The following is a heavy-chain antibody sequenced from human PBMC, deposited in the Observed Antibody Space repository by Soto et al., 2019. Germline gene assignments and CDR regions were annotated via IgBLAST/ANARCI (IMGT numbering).Heavy chain of an antibody. CDR2: ISGSGGST. V-gene: IGHV3-23*01. CDR1: GFTFSSYA. J-gene: IGHJ1*01. CDR3: AKDRRYCSGGSCYPVQH. Sequence: EVQLLESGGGLVQPGGSLRLSCAASGFTFSSYAMSWVRQATGNGLEWVSAISGSGGSTYYADSVKARFTISRDNSKNTLYLQMNSLRAEDTAVYYCAKDRRYCSGGSCYPVQHWGQGTLVTVSS. D-gene: IGHD2-15*01.